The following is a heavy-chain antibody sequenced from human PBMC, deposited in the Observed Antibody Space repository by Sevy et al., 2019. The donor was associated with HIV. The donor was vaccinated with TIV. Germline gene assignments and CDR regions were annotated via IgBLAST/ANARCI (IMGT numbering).Heavy chain of an antibody. J-gene: IGHJ3*02. CDR2: ISYDGSNK. D-gene: IGHD6-19*01. CDR1: GFTFSSYA. V-gene: IGHV3-30-3*01. CDR3: AREPWLAERRGEGDAFDI. Sequence: GGSLRLSCAASGFTFSSYAMHWVRQAPGKGLEWVAVISYDGSNKYYADSVKGRFTISRDNSKNTLYLQMNSLRAEDTAVYYCAREPWLAERRGEGDAFDIWGQGTMVTVSS.